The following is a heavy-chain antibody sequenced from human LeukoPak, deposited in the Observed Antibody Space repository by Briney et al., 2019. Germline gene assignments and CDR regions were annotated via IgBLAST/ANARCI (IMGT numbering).Heavy chain of an antibody. V-gene: IGHV3-11*01. CDR1: GFTFSDYY. CDR3: ARAQFFGLGY. CDR2: ISASGTTI. J-gene: IGHJ4*02. D-gene: IGHD3-16*01. Sequence: GGSLRLSCAISGFTFSDYYMTWIRQAPGKGLEWISHISASGTTIYYADSVKGRFTISRDNAKNSLYLQMNSLRAEDTAVYYCARAQFFGLGYWGQGTLVTVSS.